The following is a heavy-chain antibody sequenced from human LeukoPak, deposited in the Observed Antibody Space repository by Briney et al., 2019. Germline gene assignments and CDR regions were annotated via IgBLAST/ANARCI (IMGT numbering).Heavy chain of an antibody. J-gene: IGHJ4*02. V-gene: IGHV3-23*01. CDR2: ISGSGGST. D-gene: IGHD2-21*02. Sequence: PGGSLRLSCAASGFTVSTNYMSWFRQAPGKGLEWVSAISGSGGSTYYADPVKGRFTISRDNSKNTLYLQMNSLRAEDTAVYYCAKSLATAIPYYFDYWGQGTLVTVSS. CDR1: GFTVSTNY. CDR3: AKSLATAIPYYFDY.